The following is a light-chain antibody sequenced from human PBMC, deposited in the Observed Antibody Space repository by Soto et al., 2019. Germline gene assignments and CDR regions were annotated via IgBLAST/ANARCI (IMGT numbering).Light chain of an antibody. CDR3: QQRSNWPLT. V-gene: IGKV3-11*01. Sequence: EIVLTQSPATLSLSPGERATLSCRASQSVSSYLAWYQQKPGQAPRLLIYDASNRATGIPARFSGSGSGTDFHLTISSLEPEDFAVYYWQQRSNWPLTFGGGTKVEIK. CDR2: DAS. J-gene: IGKJ4*01. CDR1: QSVSSY.